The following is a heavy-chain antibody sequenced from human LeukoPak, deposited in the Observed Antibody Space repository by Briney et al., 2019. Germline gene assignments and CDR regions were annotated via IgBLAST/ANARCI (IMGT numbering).Heavy chain of an antibody. J-gene: IGHJ3*02. CDR1: GYTFTGYY. D-gene: IGHD3-3*01. CDR3: ARVSYYDFWSGYYTLEPHAFDI. V-gene: IGHV1-2*02. CDR2: INPNSGGI. Sequence: ASVKVSCKASGYTFTGYYMHWVRQAPGQGLEWMGWINPNSGGINYAQKFQGRVTMTRDTSISTAYMELSRLRSDDTAVYYCARVSYYDFWSGYYTLEPHAFDIWGQGTMVTVSS.